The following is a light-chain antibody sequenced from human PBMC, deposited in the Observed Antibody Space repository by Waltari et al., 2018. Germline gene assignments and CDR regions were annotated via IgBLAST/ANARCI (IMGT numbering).Light chain of an antibody. V-gene: IGKV3-20*01. CDR1: QDIGHY. CDR2: ATS. CDR3: QHHVRLPAT. J-gene: IGKJ1*01. Sequence: IVLTQSPGTLSLSPGGRATLSCRASQDIGHYLAWYQQKPGQAPRLLISATSTRAAGIPDRFSGSGSGADFSLTITRLEPEDFAVYYCQHHVRLPATFGQGTKV.